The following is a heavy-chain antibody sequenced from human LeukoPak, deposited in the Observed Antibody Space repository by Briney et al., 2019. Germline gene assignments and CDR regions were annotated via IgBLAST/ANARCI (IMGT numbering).Heavy chain of an antibody. D-gene: IGHD1-26*01. J-gene: IGHJ4*02. Sequence: PSETLSLTCTVSTYSISSGYYWGWIRQPPGKGLEWIGYILYSGNTNYNPSLKSRVTISLDTSKDQFSLKLSSVTAADAAVYYCARHQRRASYEDWGQGTLVTVSS. CDR3: ARHQRRASYED. CDR2: ILYSGNT. V-gene: IGHV4-38-2*02. CDR1: TYSISSGYY.